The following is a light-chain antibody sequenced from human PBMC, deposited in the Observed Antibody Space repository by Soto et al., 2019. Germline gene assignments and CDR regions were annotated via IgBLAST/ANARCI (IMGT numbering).Light chain of an antibody. CDR3: LQHDNYPYT. Sequence: DIEMTQSPSSLSASVGDIVTITCSASQGIRTHLGWFQQKPGKAPKRLIYSASSLDGGVPSRFSGSGSGTEFTLAISSLQPEDFATYYCLQHDNYPYTFGQGTKLEIK. CDR2: SAS. V-gene: IGKV1-17*01. CDR1: QGIRTH. J-gene: IGKJ2*01.